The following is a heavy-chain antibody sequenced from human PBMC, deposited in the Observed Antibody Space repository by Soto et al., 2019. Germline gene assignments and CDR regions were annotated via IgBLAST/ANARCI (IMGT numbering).Heavy chain of an antibody. CDR2: IWYDGSNK. V-gene: IGHV3-33*01. D-gene: IGHD5-18*01. Sequence: PGGSLRLSCAASGFTFSSYGMHWVRQAPGKGLEWVAVIWYDGSNKYYADTVKGRFTISRDNSKNTLYLQMNSLRAEDTSVYYCARGQQLWSEMVDYWGQGTLVTVSS. J-gene: IGHJ4*02. CDR1: GFTFSSYG. CDR3: ARGQQLWSEMVDY.